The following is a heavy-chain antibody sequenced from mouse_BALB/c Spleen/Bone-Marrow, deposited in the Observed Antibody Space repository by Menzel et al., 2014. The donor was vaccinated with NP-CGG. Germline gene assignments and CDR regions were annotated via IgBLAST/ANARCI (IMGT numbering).Heavy chain of an antibody. J-gene: IGHJ1*01. D-gene: IGHD2-14*01. Sequence: EVQRVESGGGLVRPGGSLRLSCATSGFTFTDYYMSWARQPPGKALEWLGFIRNKANGYTTEYSASVKGRFTISRDNSQSILYLQMNTLRAEDSATYYCARDEKVRIYWYFDVWGAGTTVTVSS. V-gene: IGHV7-3*02. CDR3: ARDEKVRIYWYFDV. CDR1: GFTFTDYY. CDR2: IRNKANGYTT.